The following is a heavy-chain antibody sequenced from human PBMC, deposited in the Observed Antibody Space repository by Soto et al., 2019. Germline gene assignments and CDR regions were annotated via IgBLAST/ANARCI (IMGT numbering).Heavy chain of an antibody. CDR2: INHSGST. D-gene: IGHD2-21*02. CDR3: ARDLWGYCGADCYPLDV. V-gene: IGHV4-34*01. J-gene: IGHJ6*02. CDR1: GGSFSGYY. Sequence: SETLSLTCAVYGGSFSGYYWSGIRQPPGKGLEWIGEINHSGSTNYNPSLKSRVTISVDTSKNQFSLKLNSVTAADTAVYYCARDLWGYCGADCYPLDVWGQGTTVPVSS.